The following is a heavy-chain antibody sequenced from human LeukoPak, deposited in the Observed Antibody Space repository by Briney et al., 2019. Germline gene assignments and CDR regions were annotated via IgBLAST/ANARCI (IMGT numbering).Heavy chain of an antibody. CDR1: GFTFSSYG. Sequence: GSLRLSCAASGFTFSSYGMHWVRQAPGKGLEGVAVIWYDGSNKYYADSEKGRFTISRDNSKNTLYLQMNSLRAEDTAVYYCARDSAIVGATWWFDPWGQGTLVTVSS. D-gene: IGHD1-26*01. V-gene: IGHV3-33*01. CDR3: ARDSAIVGATWWFDP. J-gene: IGHJ5*02. CDR2: IWYDGSNK.